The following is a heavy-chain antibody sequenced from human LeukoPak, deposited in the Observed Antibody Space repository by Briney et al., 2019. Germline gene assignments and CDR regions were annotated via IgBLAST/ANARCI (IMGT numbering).Heavy chain of an antibody. CDR3: ARAHILMVRGISYFDS. CDR1: GYTFTTYG. J-gene: IGHJ4*02. D-gene: IGHD3-10*01. V-gene: IGHV1-18*01. Sequence: ASVKVSCKASGYTFTTYGLSWVRQAPGQGLEWMGWVSPYNGDTNYAQKFQGRVTMTTDTSTRTAYMELRSLRSDDTAVYYCARAHILMVRGISYFDSWGQGTLVTVSS. CDR2: VSPYNGDT.